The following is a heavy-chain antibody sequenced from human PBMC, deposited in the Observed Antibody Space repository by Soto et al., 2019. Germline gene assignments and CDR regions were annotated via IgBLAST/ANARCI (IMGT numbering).Heavy chain of an antibody. CDR3: ARLQVPAAIFPSGYDIDY. CDR1: GYTFTSYG. Sequence: ASVKVSCKASGYTFTSYGISWVRQAPGRGLEWMGRISAYNGNTNYAQKLQGRVTMTTDTSTSTAYMELRSLRSDDTAVYYCARLQVPAAIFPSGYDIDYWGQGTLVTVSS. V-gene: IGHV1-18*01. CDR2: ISAYNGNT. J-gene: IGHJ4*02. D-gene: IGHD2-2*02.